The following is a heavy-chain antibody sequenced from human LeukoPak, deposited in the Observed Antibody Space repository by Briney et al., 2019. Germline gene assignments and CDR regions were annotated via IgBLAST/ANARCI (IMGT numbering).Heavy chain of an antibody. CDR2: ISGYDGVT. CDR3: ARDYRPDLGDHEI. J-gene: IGHJ3*02. D-gene: IGHD4-17*01. Sequence: ASVKVSCKASGYTFTSYGISWVRQAPGQGLEWVGWISGYDGVTNYAQALRGRVTMTTDTSTTTVYMHLRDLRSDDTAVYYCARDYRPDLGDHEIWGQGTMVTVSS. CDR1: GYTFTSYG. V-gene: IGHV1-18*01.